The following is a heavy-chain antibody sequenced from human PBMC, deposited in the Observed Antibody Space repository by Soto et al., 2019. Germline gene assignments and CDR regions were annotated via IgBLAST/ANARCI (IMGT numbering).Heavy chain of an antibody. CDR3: ARDKITGLLDY. CDR2: INHSGST. V-gene: IGHV4-34*01. CDR1: GGSFSGYY. J-gene: IGHJ4*02. D-gene: IGHD2-8*02. Sequence: PSETLSLTCAVYGGSFSGYYWTWIRQSPGKGLEWIGQINHSGSTISNPSLRSRVFISLGTSNNQFFLELTSVTAADTAVYYCARDKITGLLDYWGQGTLVTVS.